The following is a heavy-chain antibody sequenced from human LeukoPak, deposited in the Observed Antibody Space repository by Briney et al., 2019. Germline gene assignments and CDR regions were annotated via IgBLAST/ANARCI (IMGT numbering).Heavy chain of an antibody. D-gene: IGHD1-20*01. V-gene: IGHV3-23*01. CDR3: AKDRWPSIPAFFDS. CDR2: IRTGGDST. CDR1: GFTFSIYG. Sequence: PGGTLRLSCAASGFTFSIYGMSWVRQAPGKGLEWVSAIRTGGDSTYYADSVKGRFTISRDNSKNTLYLQMNSLRAQDTAVYYCAKDRWPSIPAFFDSWGQGTLVTVSS. J-gene: IGHJ4*02.